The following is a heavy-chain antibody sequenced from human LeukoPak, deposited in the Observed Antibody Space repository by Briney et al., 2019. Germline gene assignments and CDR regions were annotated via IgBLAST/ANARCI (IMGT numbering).Heavy chain of an antibody. CDR2: IYYSGST. CDR3: ASSFCGGDCYRYYYYYYMEV. CDR1: GGSISSYY. V-gene: IGHV4-59*01. D-gene: IGHD2-21*02. J-gene: IGHJ6*03. Sequence: SETLSLTCTVSGGSISSYYWSWIRQPPGKGLEWIGYIYYSGSTNYNPSLKSRVTMSVDTSKNQFSLKVSSVTAADTAVYYCASSFCGGDCYRYYYYYYMEVWGKGTTVTISS.